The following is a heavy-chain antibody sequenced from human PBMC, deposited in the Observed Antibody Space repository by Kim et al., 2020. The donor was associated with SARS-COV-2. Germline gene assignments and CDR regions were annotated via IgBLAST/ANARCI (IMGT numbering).Heavy chain of an antibody. CDR2: IYWDDDK. CDR3: AHRRGGVMVRGVNAFND. Sequence: SGPTLVNPTQTLTLTCTFSGFSLSTSGVGVGWIRQPPGKALEWLALIYWDDDKRYSPSLKSRLTITKDTSKNQVVLTMTNMDPVDTATYYCAHRRGGVMVRGVNAFNDWGQGTLVTVSS. CDR1: GFSLSTSGVG. V-gene: IGHV2-5*02. D-gene: IGHD3-10*01. J-gene: IGHJ4*02.